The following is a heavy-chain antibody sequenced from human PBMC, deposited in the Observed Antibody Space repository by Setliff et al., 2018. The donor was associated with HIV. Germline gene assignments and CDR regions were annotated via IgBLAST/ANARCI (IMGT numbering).Heavy chain of an antibody. CDR2: MNPNNGDT. Sequence: ASVKVSCKASGYTFTYYDINWVRQASGQGLEWMGFMNPNNGDTGYAQKFQGRVSMTRNTSTGTAYMELSSLRSEDTAVYYCARWVPYWSTTSRYHWLFHYMDVWGKGTTVTVSS. CDR3: ARWVPYWSTTSRYHWLFHYMDV. D-gene: IGHD2-2*01. V-gene: IGHV1-8*02. J-gene: IGHJ6*03. CDR1: GYTFTYYD.